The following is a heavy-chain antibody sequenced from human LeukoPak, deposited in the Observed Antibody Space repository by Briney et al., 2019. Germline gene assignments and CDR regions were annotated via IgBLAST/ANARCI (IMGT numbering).Heavy chain of an antibody. V-gene: IGHV3-43*01. Sequence: GGSLRLSCAASGFTFDDYTMHWVRQAPGKGLEWVSLISWDGGSTYYGDSMKGRFTISRDNSKNSLYLQMNSLRTEDTALYYCAKDTSRGYNYYYYMDVWGKGTTVTVSS. CDR1: GFTFDDYT. CDR3: AKDTSRGYNYYYYMDV. D-gene: IGHD5-12*01. J-gene: IGHJ6*03. CDR2: ISWDGGST.